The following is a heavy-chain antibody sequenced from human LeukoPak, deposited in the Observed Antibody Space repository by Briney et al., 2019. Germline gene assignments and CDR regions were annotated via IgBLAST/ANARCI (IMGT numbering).Heavy chain of an antibody. D-gene: IGHD5-24*01. CDR3: AREGRDGYNRYDN. J-gene: IGHJ4*02. V-gene: IGHV1-18*01. Sequence: ASVKVSCKASGYTFSSYGISWVRQAPGQGLEWMGWISDYNGNRDYAQKLQGRVTMTTDTSTSTAYMELRSLRSDDTAVYYCAREGRDGYNRYDNWGQGTLVTVSS. CDR1: GYTFSSYG. CDR2: ISDYNGNR.